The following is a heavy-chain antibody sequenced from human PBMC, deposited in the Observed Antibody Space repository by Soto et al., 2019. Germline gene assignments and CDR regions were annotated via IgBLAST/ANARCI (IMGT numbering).Heavy chain of an antibody. D-gene: IGHD3-22*01. V-gene: IGHV1-8*01. CDR1: GYTFTSYD. Sequence: ASVKVSCKASGYTFTSYDINWVRQATGQGLEWMGWMNPNSGNTGYAQKFQGSVTMTRNTSISTAYMELSSLRSEDTAVYYCARAHYYDSSGYYPNFDYWGQGTLVTVSS. CDR2: MNPNSGNT. J-gene: IGHJ4*02. CDR3: ARAHYYDSSGYYPNFDY.